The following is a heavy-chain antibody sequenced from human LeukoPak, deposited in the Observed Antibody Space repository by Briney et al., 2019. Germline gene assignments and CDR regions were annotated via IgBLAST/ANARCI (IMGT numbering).Heavy chain of an antibody. D-gene: IGHD2-15*01. J-gene: IGHJ5*02. CDR2: IYYSGST. CDR1: GGSVSSAGYF. V-gene: IGHV4-31*03. Sequence: SETLSLTCTVSGGSVSSAGYFWTWIRQHPGKGLEWIGYIYYSGSTYHTPSLKSRVIISADTSTNQFSLNLSSVTAADTAVYYCARVSFHSGGPGPWGQGTLVTVSS. CDR3: ARVSFHSGGPGP.